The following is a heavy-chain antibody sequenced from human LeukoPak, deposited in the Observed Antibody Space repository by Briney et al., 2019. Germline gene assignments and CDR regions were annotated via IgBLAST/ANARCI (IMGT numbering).Heavy chain of an antibody. V-gene: IGHV1-18*01. Sequence: ASVKVSCKASGGTFSSYAISWVRQAPGQGLEWMGWISAYNGNTNYAQKLQGRVTMTTDTSTNTAYMELRSLRSDDTAVYYCARDIGYCSNSSCPHWFDPWGQGTLVTVSS. J-gene: IGHJ5*02. D-gene: IGHD2-2*01. CDR2: ISAYNGNT. CDR1: GGTFSSYA. CDR3: ARDIGYCSNSSCPHWFDP.